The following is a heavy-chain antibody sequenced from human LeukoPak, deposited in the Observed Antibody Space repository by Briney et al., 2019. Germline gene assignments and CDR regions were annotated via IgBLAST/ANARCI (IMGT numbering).Heavy chain of an antibody. D-gene: IGHD5-12*01. J-gene: IGHJ4*02. Sequence: SETLSLTCAVSGGSISSSSYYWTWIRQPPGKGLECIGYIYYSGSTSYNPSLKTRVTISLDTSKNQFSLKLTSVTAADTAVYYCATNAGGYREAPFDYWGQGTLVTVSS. CDR3: ATNAGGYREAPFDY. CDR2: IYYSGST. V-gene: IGHV4-61*01. CDR1: GGSISSSSYY.